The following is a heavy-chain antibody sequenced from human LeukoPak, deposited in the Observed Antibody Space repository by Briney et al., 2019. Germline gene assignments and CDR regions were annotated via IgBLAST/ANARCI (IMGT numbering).Heavy chain of an antibody. D-gene: IGHD4-17*01. J-gene: IGHJ4*02. CDR2: INPSGGST. CDR1: GGTFSSYA. V-gene: IGHV1-46*01. Sequence: ASVKVSCKASGGTFSSYAISWVRQAPGQGLEWMGIINPSGGSTSYAQKFQGRVTMTRDMSTSTVYMELSSLRSEDTAVYYCARDPGTVGHFDYWGQGTLVTVSS. CDR3: ARDPGTVGHFDY.